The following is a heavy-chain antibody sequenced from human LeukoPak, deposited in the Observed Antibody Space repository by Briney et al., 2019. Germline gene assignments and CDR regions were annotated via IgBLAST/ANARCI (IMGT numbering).Heavy chain of an antibody. V-gene: IGHV3-7*01. Sequence: PGGSLRLSCAASGFTFSSYWMSWVRQAPGKGLEWVANIKQDGSEKYYVDSVKGRFTISRDNAKNSLYLQMNSLRAEDTAVYYCRSEHSSSWYDRYMDVWGKGPRSPSP. CDR2: IKQDGSEK. CDR3: RSEHSSSWYDRYMDV. J-gene: IGHJ6*03. CDR1: GFTFSSYW. D-gene: IGHD6-13*01.